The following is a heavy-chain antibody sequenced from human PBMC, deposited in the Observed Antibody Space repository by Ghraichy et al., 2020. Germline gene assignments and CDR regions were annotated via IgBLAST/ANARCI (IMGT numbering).Heavy chain of an antibody. CDR1: GGSISSSSYY. V-gene: IGHV4-39*01. CDR3: ARHPSILTGSDYYYGMDV. CDR2: IYYSGST. D-gene: IGHD3-9*01. J-gene: IGHJ6*02. Sequence: SETLSLTCTVSGGSISSSSYYWGWIRQPPGKGLDWIGSIYYSGSTYYNPSLKSRVTISVDTSKNQFSLKLSSVTAADTAVYYCARHPSILTGSDYYYGMDVWGQGTTVTVSS.